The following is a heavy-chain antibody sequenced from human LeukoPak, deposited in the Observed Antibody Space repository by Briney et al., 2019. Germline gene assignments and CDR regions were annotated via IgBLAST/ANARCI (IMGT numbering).Heavy chain of an antibody. V-gene: IGHV4-39*07. CDR1: GGSISSSSYY. CDR3: ARGGGTTVTTTWFDP. J-gene: IGHJ5*02. Sequence: PSETLSLTCTVSGGSISSSSYYWGWIRQPPGKGLEWIGSIYYSGSTYYNPSLKSRVTISVDTSKNQFSLKLSSVTAADTAVYYCARGGGTTVTTTWFDPWGQGTLVTVSS. CDR2: IYYSGST. D-gene: IGHD4-17*01.